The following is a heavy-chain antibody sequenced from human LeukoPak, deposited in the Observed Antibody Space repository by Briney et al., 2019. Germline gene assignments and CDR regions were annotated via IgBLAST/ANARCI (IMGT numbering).Heavy chain of an antibody. D-gene: IGHD3-3*01. CDR1: GGSFSGYY. V-gene: IGHV4-34*01. Sequence: SETLSLTCAVYGGSFSGYYWSWIRQPPGKWLEWIGEINHSGSTNYNPSLKSRVTISVDTSKNQFSLKLSSVTAADTAVYYCARVLYYDFWSGYYTGGFDYWGQGTLVTVSS. CDR2: INHSGST. J-gene: IGHJ4*02. CDR3: ARVLYYDFWSGYYTGGFDY.